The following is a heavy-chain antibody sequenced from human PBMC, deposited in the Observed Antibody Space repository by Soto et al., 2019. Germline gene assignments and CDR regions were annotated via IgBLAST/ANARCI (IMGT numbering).Heavy chain of an antibody. V-gene: IGHV4-59*12. Sequence: SETLSLTCAVSGGSITSYYWSWIRQPPGKGLEWIGYIYYSGITDYNPSLKSRVTISVDTSKNQFSLKVSSVTAADTAVYYCAREDRYYDSSGYNNWFDPWGQGTLVTVSS. J-gene: IGHJ5*02. CDR3: AREDRYYDSSGYNNWFDP. D-gene: IGHD3-22*01. CDR1: GGSITSYY. CDR2: IYYSGIT.